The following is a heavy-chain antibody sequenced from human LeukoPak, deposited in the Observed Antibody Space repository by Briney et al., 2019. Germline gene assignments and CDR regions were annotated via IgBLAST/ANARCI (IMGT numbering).Heavy chain of an antibody. Sequence: PSETLSHTCTVSGGSISSYYWSWIRQPPGKGLEWIGYIYYSGSTNYNTSLKSRVTISVDTSKNQFSLKLSSVTAADTAVYYCARDDSSGWYSHFQHWGQGTLVTVSS. CDR2: IYYSGST. J-gene: IGHJ1*01. V-gene: IGHV4-59*01. CDR1: GGSISSYY. D-gene: IGHD6-19*01. CDR3: ARDDSSGWYSHFQH.